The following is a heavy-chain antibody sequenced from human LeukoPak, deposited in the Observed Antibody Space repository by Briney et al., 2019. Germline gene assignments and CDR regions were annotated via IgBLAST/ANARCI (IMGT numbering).Heavy chain of an antibody. V-gene: IGHV1-69*05. CDR2: LAPIFGTP. CDR3: ARGGETAAGISSFFDY. D-gene: IGHD6-13*01. CDR1: GGIFSRYA. J-gene: IGHJ4*02. Sequence: ASVKVSCKASGGIFSRYAISWVRQAPGQGLEWMGGLAPIFGTPNYAQKFQGRVTITTDESTDESTGTAYMELSGLKSEDTAIYYCARGGETAAGISSFFDYWGQGTLVTVSS.